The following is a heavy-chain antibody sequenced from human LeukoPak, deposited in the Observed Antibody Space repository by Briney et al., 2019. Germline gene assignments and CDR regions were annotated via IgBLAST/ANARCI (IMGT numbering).Heavy chain of an antibody. J-gene: IGHJ4*02. V-gene: IGHV3-23*01. CDR2: ISGSGGST. CDR1: GYTFTSYG. CDR3: AKDQEWDSGYSYGSDY. D-gene: IGHD5-18*01. Sequence: GASVKVSCKASGYTFTSYGISWVRQAPGKGLEWVSAISGSGGSTYYADSVKGRSTISRDNSKNTLYLQVNSLRAEDTAVYYCAKDQEWDSGYSYGSDYWGQGTLVTVSS.